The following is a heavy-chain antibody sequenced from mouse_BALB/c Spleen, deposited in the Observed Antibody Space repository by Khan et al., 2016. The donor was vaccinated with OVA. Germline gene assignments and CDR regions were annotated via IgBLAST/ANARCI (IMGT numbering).Heavy chain of an antibody. CDR2: ISYSGST. D-gene: IGHD2-14*01. CDR3: ATTRFYYRYSFFDS. J-gene: IGHJ2*01. V-gene: IGHV3-2*02. CDR1: GYSITSDYA. Sequence: EVQLQESGPGLVKPSQSLSLTCTVTGYSITSDYAWNWIRQFPGNRLEWMGYISYSGSTNYNPSLKSRISITRDTSKNQFFLQLNSVTTEDTATYDCATTRFYYRYSFFDSWGQGTTLTVSS.